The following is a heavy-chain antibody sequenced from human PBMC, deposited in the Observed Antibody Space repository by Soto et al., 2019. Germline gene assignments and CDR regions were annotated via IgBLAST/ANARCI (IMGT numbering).Heavy chain of an antibody. V-gene: IGHV4-30-4*01. J-gene: IGHJ4*02. Sequence: QVQLQESGPGLVTPSQTLSLSCTVYGGSISSGDYYWSWIRQPPGKGLEWIGYIYYSGSTYYNPSLKSLVNISVDPSKNQFSLKLSSVTAADTAVYYCACFRLATVTTTDDYWGQGTLVTVSS. CDR3: ACFRLATVTTTDDY. CDR1: GGSISSGDYY. D-gene: IGHD4-17*01. CDR2: IYYSGST.